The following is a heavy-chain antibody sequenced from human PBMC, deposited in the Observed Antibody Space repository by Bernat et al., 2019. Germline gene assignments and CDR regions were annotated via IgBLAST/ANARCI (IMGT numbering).Heavy chain of an antibody. CDR1: GFSLSTSGVG. J-gene: IGHJ5*02. CDR2: IYWDDDK. Sequence: QITLKESGPTLVKPTETLTLTCTFSGFSLSTSGVGVGWIRQPPGKALEWLAVIYWDDDKRYSPSLSSRVTIIKDASKNQVVLIMTNMDPVDTATYYCAHRLGGASGWWYSWFDPWDQVILVTVSS. D-gene: IGHD2-15*01. CDR3: AHRLGGASGWWYSWFDP. V-gene: IGHV2-5*02.